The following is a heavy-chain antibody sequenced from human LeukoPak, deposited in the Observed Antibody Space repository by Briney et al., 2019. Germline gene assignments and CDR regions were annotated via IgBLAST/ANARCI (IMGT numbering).Heavy chain of an antibody. J-gene: IGHJ4*02. D-gene: IGHD5-18*01. Sequence: GGSLKISWKASGYSFTTYWIGWVRQMPGKGLEWMGIIDPSDSDTRYTPSCQGQVTISADKSLTTAYLQWNSLKASDTALYYCARQTAMGRSGDYWGQGTLVTVSS. CDR1: GYSFTTYW. CDR2: IDPSDSDT. CDR3: ARQTAMGRSGDY. V-gene: IGHV5-51*01.